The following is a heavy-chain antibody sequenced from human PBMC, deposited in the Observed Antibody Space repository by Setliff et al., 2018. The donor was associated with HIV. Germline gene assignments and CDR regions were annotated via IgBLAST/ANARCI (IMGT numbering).Heavy chain of an antibody. CDR2: ISPKKGGT. CDR3: ATAGEMATIGYSYYYMDV. CDR1: GFTFIGYY. J-gene: IGHJ6*03. V-gene: IGHV1-2*02. Sequence: GASVKVSCKASGFTFIGYYLHWVRQAPGQGPEWMGWISPKKGGTNYAQKFQGRVTMTRDTSISTAYMELSSLRSEDTAVYYCATAGEMATIGYSYYYMDVWGKGTTVTVSS. D-gene: IGHD3-10*01.